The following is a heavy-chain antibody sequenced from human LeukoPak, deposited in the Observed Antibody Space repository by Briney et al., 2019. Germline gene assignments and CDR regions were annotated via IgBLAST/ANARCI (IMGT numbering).Heavy chain of an antibody. CDR1: GFTFSSYG. Sequence: PGGSLRLSCAASGFTFSSYGMSWVRQAPGKGLEWVSAISGSGGSTYYADSVKGRFTIFRDNSKNTLYLQMNSLRAEDTAVYYCAKDLDTAMVTYFDYWGQGTLVTVSS. CDR3: AKDLDTAMVTYFDY. J-gene: IGHJ4*02. V-gene: IGHV3-23*01. CDR2: ISGSGGST. D-gene: IGHD5-18*01.